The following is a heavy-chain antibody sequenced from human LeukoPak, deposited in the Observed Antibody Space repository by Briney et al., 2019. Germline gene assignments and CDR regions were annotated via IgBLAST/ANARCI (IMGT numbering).Heavy chain of an antibody. CDR3: ARGKWNDVVGYYFDY. J-gene: IGHJ4*02. Sequence: SETLSLTCTVSGYSISSGYYWGWIRQPPGKGLEWIGSIYHSGSTYYNPSLKSRVTISVDTSKNQFSLKLSSVTAADTAVYYCARGKWNDVVGYYFDYWGQGTLVTVSS. D-gene: IGHD1-1*01. V-gene: IGHV4-38-2*02. CDR2: IYHSGST. CDR1: GYSISSGYY.